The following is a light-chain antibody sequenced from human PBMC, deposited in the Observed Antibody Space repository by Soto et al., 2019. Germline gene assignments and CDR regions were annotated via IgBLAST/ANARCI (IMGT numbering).Light chain of an antibody. J-gene: IGKJ4*01. CDR3: RQSYNTPLT. CDR2: GTS. V-gene: IGKV1-39*01. CDR1: QSIVRF. Sequence: DIQMTQSPSSLSASVGDKVTITCQSTQSIVRFLNWYEKNPGKAPEFLIYGTSYLRSGVPSRFSGSGSGTYFTLTISSLQVEDFGTYYCRQSYNTPLTFGGGTKVDIK.